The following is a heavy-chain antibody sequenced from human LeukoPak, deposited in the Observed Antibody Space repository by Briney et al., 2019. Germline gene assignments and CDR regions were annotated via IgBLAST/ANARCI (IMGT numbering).Heavy chain of an antibody. CDR3: AKERSGGVYYFDY. CDR1: GFTFSSDG. Sequence: PGGSLRLSSAASGFTFSSDGMHSVGQAPGKGLEWVAVIWYDGSNKYYADSVKGRFTISRDNSKNTQYLQMNSLRAEDTAVYYCAKERSGGVYYFDYWGQGTLVTVSS. D-gene: IGHD4-23*01. V-gene: IGHV3-33*06. CDR2: IWYDGSNK. J-gene: IGHJ4*02.